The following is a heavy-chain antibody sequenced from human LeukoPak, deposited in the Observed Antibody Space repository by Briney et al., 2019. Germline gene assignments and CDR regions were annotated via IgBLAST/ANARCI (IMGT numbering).Heavy chain of an antibody. CDR2: IIPIFGIA. Sequence: SVKVSCKASGGTFSSYAISWVRQALGQGLEWMGRIIPIFGIANYAQKFQGRVTITADKSTSTAYMELSSLRSEDTAVYYCARDTDSSGFDYWGQGTLVTVSS. J-gene: IGHJ4*02. V-gene: IGHV1-69*04. CDR1: GGTFSSYA. CDR3: ARDTDSSGFDY. D-gene: IGHD3-22*01.